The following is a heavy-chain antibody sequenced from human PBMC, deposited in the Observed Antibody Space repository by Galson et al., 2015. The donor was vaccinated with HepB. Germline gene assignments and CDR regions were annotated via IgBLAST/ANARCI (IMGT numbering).Heavy chain of an antibody. Sequence: SLRLSCAASGFTFNSAWMSWVRQAPGKGLEWVGRIKSKTDGGTIDYAAPVKGRFTTSRDDSKNMVYLQMHSLKTEDTALYYCTTDFNGGYWGQGTLVTVSS. V-gene: IGHV3-15*01. D-gene: IGHD2-8*01. CDR1: GFTFNSAW. CDR2: IKSKTDGGTI. CDR3: TTDFNGGY. J-gene: IGHJ4*02.